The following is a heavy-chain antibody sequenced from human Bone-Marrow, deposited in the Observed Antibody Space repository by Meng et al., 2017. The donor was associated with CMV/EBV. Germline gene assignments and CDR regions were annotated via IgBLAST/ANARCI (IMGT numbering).Heavy chain of an antibody. J-gene: IGHJ3*02. CDR1: GFTFSSYG. V-gene: IGHV3-33*01. CDR2: IWYDGSNK. D-gene: IGHD5/OR15-5a*01. Sequence: GESLKISCAASGFTFSSYGMHWVRQAPGKGLEWVAVIWYDGSNKYYADSVKGRFTISRDNSKNTLYLQMNSLRAADTAVYYCARASPSVSVFDIWGQGTMVTVSS. CDR3: ARASPSVSVFDI.